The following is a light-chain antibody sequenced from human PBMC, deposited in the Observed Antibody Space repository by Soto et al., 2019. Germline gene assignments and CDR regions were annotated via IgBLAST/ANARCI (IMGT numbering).Light chain of an antibody. Sequence: EIVMTQSPATLSVSPGERATLSCRASQSVSSNLAWYQKKPGQAPRLLIYGASTRATGIPARFSGSGSGTEFTLTISSLQSEEFAVYYCQPYNNWWTVGQGTKVEIK. CDR3: QPYNNWWT. CDR1: QSVSSN. V-gene: IGKV3-15*01. J-gene: IGKJ1*01. CDR2: GAS.